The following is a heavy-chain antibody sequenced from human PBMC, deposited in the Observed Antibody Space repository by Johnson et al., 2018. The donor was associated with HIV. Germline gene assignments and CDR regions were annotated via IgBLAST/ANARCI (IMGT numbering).Heavy chain of an antibody. CDR1: GFTFSDYY. D-gene: IGHD1-1*01. Sequence: QMLLVESGGGLVKPGGSLRLSCAASGFTFSDYYMTWIRQAPGKGLEWVSYISSSGSTIYYADSVKGRFTIYRDNFKNTLYLQMNGLRPEDTAVYYCAKEDPWRRAFDIWGQGTMVTVSS. V-gene: IGHV3-11*04. J-gene: IGHJ3*02. CDR2: ISSSGSTI. CDR3: AKEDPWRRAFDI.